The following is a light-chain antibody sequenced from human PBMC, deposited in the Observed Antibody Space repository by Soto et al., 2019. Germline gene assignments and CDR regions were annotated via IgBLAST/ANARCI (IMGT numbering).Light chain of an antibody. Sequence: QSVLTQPPSVSGAPGQRVTISCTGSSSNIGAGFDVHWYQQLPGTAPKPLIYVNTNRPSGVPDRFSGSKSGTSASLAITGLQAEDEADYYCQSYDSSLSGVVFGGGTQLTVL. CDR1: SSNIGAGFD. V-gene: IGLV1-40*01. J-gene: IGLJ2*01. CDR2: VNT. CDR3: QSYDSSLSGVV.